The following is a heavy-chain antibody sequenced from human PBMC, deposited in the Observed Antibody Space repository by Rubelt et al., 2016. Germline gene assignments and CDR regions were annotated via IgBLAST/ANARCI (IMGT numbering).Heavy chain of an antibody. CDR2: INPNSGGT. D-gene: IGHD3-22*01. Sequence: QVQLVQSGAEVKKPGASVKVSCKASGYTFTGYYMHWVRQAPGQGLEWMGWINPNSGGTNYAQKVQGRVTRTRDTSISPAYMGLSRLRSDDTAVYYCARFAIGGHSSGYLFDYWGQGTLVTVSS. J-gene: IGHJ4*02. CDR1: GYTFTGYY. CDR3: ARFAIGGHSSGYLFDY. V-gene: IGHV1-2*02.